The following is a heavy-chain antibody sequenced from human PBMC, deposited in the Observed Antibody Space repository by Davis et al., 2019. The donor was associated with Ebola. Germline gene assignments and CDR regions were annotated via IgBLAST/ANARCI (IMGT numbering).Heavy chain of an antibody. J-gene: IGHJ4*02. Sequence: GESLKISCAASGFTFSNYWMHWVRQAPGKGLVWVSRINGDGSSTTYADSVKGRFAISRDNAKNTLYLQMSSLRAEDTAVYYCARDSSGWFPATPYWGQGTLVTVSS. CDR1: GFTFSNYW. CDR2: INGDGSST. V-gene: IGHV3-74*01. CDR3: ARDSSGWFPATPY. D-gene: IGHD3-22*01.